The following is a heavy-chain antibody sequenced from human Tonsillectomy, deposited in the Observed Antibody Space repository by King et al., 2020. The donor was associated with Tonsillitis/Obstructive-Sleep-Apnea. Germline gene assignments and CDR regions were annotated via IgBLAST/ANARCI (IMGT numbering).Heavy chain of an antibody. V-gene: IGHV3-53*01. CDR1: TFTVSNNY. CDR2: IYSAGNT. Sequence: VQLVESGGGLIQPGGSLRLSCAASTFTVSNNYMSWVRQAPGTGLEWVSVIYSAGNTYYTDSVKGRFTISRDNSKNTLYLQMNSLRAEDTAVYFCARLGDPNYWYFDLWGRGTLVTVSS. CDR3: ARLGDPNYWYFDL. J-gene: IGHJ2*01. D-gene: IGHD2-21*02.